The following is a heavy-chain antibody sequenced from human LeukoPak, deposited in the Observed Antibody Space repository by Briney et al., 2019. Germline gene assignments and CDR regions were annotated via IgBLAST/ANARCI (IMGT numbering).Heavy chain of an antibody. CDR3: ARGRYYFDSSGYYRREEPFGY. CDR2: INPSGGST. V-gene: IGHV1-46*01. CDR1: GYTFTSYY. D-gene: IGHD3-22*01. J-gene: IGHJ4*02. Sequence: GASVKVSCKASGYTFTSYYMHWVRQAPGQGLEWMGIINPSGGSTSYAQKFQGRVTMTRDTSTSTVYMELSSLRSEDMAVYYCARGRYYFDSSGYYRREEPFGYWGQGTLVTVSS.